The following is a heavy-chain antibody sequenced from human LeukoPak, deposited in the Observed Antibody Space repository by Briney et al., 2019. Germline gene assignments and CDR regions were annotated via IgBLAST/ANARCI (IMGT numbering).Heavy chain of an antibody. D-gene: IGHD3-22*01. CDR2: INSDGSST. J-gene: IGHJ6*03. CDR3: ASYVRGREYYDSSGYLSSYYYYYYMDV. CDR1: GFSFSSYA. Sequence: QAGGSLRLSCATSGFSFSSYAMSWVRQAPGKGLEWVSRINSDGSSTSYADSVKGRFTISRDNAKNTLYLQMNSLRAEDTAVYYCASYVRGREYYDSSGYLSSYYYYYYMDVWGKGTTVTVSS. V-gene: IGHV3-74*01.